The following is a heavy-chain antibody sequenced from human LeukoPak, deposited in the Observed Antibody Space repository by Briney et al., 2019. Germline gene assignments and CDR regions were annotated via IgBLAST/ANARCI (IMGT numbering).Heavy chain of an antibody. D-gene: IGHD2-2*01. CDR1: GFTFDDYA. CDR3: AKDSCSSTSCRRSYFDY. J-gene: IGHJ4*02. CDR2: ISWNSGGI. Sequence: SLRLSCAASGFTFDDYAMHWVRQAPGKGLEWVSGISWNSGGIGYADSVKGRFTISRDNAKNSLYLQMNSLRAEDTALYYCAKDSCSSTSCRRSYFDYWGQGTLVTVSS. V-gene: IGHV3-9*01.